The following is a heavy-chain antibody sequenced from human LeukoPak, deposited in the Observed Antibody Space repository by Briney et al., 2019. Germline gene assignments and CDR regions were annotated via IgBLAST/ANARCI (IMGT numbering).Heavy chain of an antibody. CDR3: ARRAYSAAYWKHFDY. CDR1: GGSISSSSDY. CDR2: IYYHENT. Sequence: SETLSLTCTVSGGSISSSSDYWGWIRQAPGTGLEWIGSIYYHENTYYNSSLKSRVTISVDTSKNQFSLKLNSVTAADTAVYFCARRAYSAAYWKHFDYWGQGALVTVSS. J-gene: IGHJ4*02. D-gene: IGHD1-1*01. V-gene: IGHV4-39*01.